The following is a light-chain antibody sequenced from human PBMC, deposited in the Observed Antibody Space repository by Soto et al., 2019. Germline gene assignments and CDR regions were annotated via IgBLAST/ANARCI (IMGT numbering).Light chain of an antibody. J-gene: IGKJ5*01. V-gene: IGKV1D-12*01. CDR1: QGISSC. CDR2: AVS. Sequence: DIQMTQSPSSVSASVGDRVTITCRASQGISSCLAWYQQKPGKSPKLLIYAVSSLHSGVPSRVSGSGSGTDFTLTISSLQPEDFATYYCQQANSFPITFGQGTRLEIK. CDR3: QQANSFPIT.